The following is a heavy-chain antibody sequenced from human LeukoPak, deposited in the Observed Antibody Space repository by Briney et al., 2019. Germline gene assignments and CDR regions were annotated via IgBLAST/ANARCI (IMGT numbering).Heavy chain of an antibody. CDR1: GFTFSSYS. CDR2: ISSSSSYI. Sequence: PRGSLRLSCAASGFTFSSYSMNWVRQAPGKGLEWVSSISSSSSYIYYADSVKGRFTISRDNAKNSLYLQMNSLRAEDTAVYYCARELSDVDTAMVSTDDAFDIWGQGTMVTVSS. D-gene: IGHD5-18*01. J-gene: IGHJ3*02. V-gene: IGHV3-21*01. CDR3: ARELSDVDTAMVSTDDAFDI.